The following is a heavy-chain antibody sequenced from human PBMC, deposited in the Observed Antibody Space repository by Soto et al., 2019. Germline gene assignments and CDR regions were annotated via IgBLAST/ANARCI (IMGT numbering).Heavy chain of an antibody. CDR2: ISAYNGNT. V-gene: IGHV1-18*04. CDR3: AREAREPYSSGYYSTTDY. J-gene: IGHJ4*02. Sequence: ASVKVSCKASGYTFTSYGISWVRQAPGQGLEWMGWISAYNGNTNYAQKLQGRVTMTTDTSTSTAHMELRSLRSDDTAVYYCAREAREPYSSGYYSTTDYWGQGTLVTVSS. CDR1: GYTFTSYG. D-gene: IGHD3-22*01.